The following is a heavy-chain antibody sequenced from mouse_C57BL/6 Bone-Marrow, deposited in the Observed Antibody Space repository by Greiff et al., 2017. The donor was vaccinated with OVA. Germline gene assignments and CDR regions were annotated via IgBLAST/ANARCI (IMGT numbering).Heavy chain of an antibody. CDR1: GFTFSSYG. CDR2: ISSGGSYT. CDR3: ARLACDY. J-gene: IGHJ2*01. Sequence: EVQRVESGGDLVKPGGSLKLSCAASGFTFSSYGMSWVRQTPDKRLEWVATISSGGSYTYYPDSVKGRFTISRDNAKNTLYLQMSSLKSEDTAMYYCARLACDYWGQGTTLTVSS. V-gene: IGHV5-6*01.